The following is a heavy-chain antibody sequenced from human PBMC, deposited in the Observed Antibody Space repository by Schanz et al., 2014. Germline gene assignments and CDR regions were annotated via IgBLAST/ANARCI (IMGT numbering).Heavy chain of an antibody. CDR1: GFTFSSYG. CDR3: AKDLGTRGVGATLDY. Sequence: VQLLESGGGVVQPGRSLRLSCATSGFTFSSYGMHWVRQVPGKGLEWVAVVCYDGSKKYYADSVKGRFTISRDNFNDIVYLQMNGLRAEDTAKYFCAKDLGTRGVGATLDYWGQGTLVTVSS. CDR2: VCYDGSKK. J-gene: IGHJ4*02. D-gene: IGHD1-26*01. V-gene: IGHV3-33*06.